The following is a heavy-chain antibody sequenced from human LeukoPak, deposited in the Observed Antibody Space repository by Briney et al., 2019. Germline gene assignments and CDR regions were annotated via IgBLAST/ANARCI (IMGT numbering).Heavy chain of an antibody. CDR2: INPNSGGT. J-gene: IGHJ6*03. CDR3: ARGLKIAARPQSPSDYYYMDV. V-gene: IGHV1-2*02. D-gene: IGHD6-6*01. CDR1: GYTFTGYY. Sequence: GASVKVSCKASGYTFTGYYMHWVRQAPGQGLEWMGWINPNSGGTNYAQKFQGRVTMTRDTSISTAYMELSRLRSDDTAVYYCARGLKIAARPQSPSDYYYMDVWGKGTTVTVSS.